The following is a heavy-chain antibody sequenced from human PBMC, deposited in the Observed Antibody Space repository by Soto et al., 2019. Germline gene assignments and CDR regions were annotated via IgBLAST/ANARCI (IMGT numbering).Heavy chain of an antibody. J-gene: IGHJ6*03. D-gene: IGHD6-6*01. CDR3: ARVSIAARRYYYYYMDV. CDR1: GGSFSGYY. CDR2: INHSGST. Sequence: SETLSLTCAVYGGSFSGYYWSWIRQPPGKGLEWIGEINHSGSTNYNPSLKSRVTISVDTSKNQFSLKLSSVTAADTAVYYCARVSIAARRYYYYYMDVWGKGTTVTVSS. V-gene: IGHV4-34*01.